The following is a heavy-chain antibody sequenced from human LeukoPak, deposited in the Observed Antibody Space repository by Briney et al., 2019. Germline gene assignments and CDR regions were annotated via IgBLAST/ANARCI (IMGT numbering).Heavy chain of an antibody. CDR2: IRSKIDGGAT. D-gene: IGHD2-21*01. J-gene: IGHJ4*02. CDR3: YTSITDY. CDR1: GFTFSTYW. V-gene: IGHV3-15*01. Sequence: GGSLRLSCAASGFTFSTYWMSWVRQAPGKGLEWVGRIRSKIDGGATDYAAPVKGRFTISRDDSKNTLYLQINSLKIEDTAVYYCYTSITDYWGQGTLVTVSS.